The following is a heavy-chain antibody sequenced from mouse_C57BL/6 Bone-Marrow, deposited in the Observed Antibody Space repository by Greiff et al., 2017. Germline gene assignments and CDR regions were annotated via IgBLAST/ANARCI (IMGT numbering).Heavy chain of an antibody. V-gene: IGHV1-69*01. D-gene: IGHD2-3*01. CDR1: GYTFTSYW. CDR3: ARENYDGYYGAY. Sequence: VQLQQPGAELVMPGASVKLSCKASGYTFTSYWMHWVKQRPGQGLEWIGEIDPSDSYTNYNQKFKGKSTLTVDKSSSTAYMQLSSLTSEDSAVYYCARENYDGYYGAYWGQGTLVTVSA. CDR2: IDPSDSYT. J-gene: IGHJ3*01.